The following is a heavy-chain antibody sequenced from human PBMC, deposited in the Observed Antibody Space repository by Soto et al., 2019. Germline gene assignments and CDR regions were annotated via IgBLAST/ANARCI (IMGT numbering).Heavy chain of an antibody. Sequence: SVPTLVNPTQTLTLACTFSGFSLTTTGVGVAWIRQPPGKALEWLALIYWDDGKRYSPSPSLKNRLTITKDTSKNQVVLTMANMDHMDKATYYCALRPYNGGSRPFDFWGQGTLVTVSS. CDR1: GFSLTTTGVG. D-gene: IGHD2-8*01. CDR3: ALRPYNGGSRPFDF. J-gene: IGHJ4*02. V-gene: IGHV2-5*02. CDR2: IYWDDGK.